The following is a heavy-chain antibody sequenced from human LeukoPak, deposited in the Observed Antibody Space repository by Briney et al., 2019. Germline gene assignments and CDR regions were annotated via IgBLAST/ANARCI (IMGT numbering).Heavy chain of an antibody. V-gene: IGHV5-51*01. Sequence: GQSLKISCKGSGYSFTTYWIGWVRQMPGKGLEWMGIIYPGDSDTRYSPSFQGQVTISADKSISTAYLQWTSLKASDTAIYYCARRSPSAEYFQHWGQGTLVTVSS. J-gene: IGHJ1*01. CDR2: IYPGDSDT. CDR3: ARRSPSAEYFQH. CDR1: GYSFTTYW.